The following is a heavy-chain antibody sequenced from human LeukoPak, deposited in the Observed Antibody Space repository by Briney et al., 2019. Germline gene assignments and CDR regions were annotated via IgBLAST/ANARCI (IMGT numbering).Heavy chain of an antibody. Sequence: KPGGSLRLSCAASGFTFSDCYMSWIRQTPGKGLEWVSYISSSGSTIYYADSVKGRFTISRDNAKNSLYLQMNSLRAEDTAVYYCARALTYDYGDYEDWFDPWGQGTLVTVSS. D-gene: IGHD4-17*01. CDR1: GFTFSDCY. CDR3: ARALTYDYGDYEDWFDP. J-gene: IGHJ5*02. CDR2: ISSSGSTI. V-gene: IGHV3-11*01.